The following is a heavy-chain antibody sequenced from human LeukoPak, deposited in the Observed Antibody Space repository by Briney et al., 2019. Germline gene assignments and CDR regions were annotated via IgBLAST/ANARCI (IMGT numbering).Heavy chain of an antibody. CDR2: IYGSGYT. Sequence: PSETLSLTCTVSGVSISSYYWSWIRQPPGKGLEWIGYIYGSGYTNYNPSLKSRVTMSIDTSKNHFSLKLTSVTAADTATYYCARETSLAGFASGLGFNYWGQGILITVSS. J-gene: IGHJ4*02. D-gene: IGHD6-19*01. V-gene: IGHV4-59*01. CDR1: GVSISSYY. CDR3: ARETSLAGFASGLGFNY.